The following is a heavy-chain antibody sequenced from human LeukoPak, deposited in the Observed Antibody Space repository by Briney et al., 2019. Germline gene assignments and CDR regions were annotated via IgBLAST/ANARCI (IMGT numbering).Heavy chain of an antibody. CDR3: ARHRASWYYFDY. CDR2: IYYSGST. V-gene: IGHV4-59*08. CDR1: GGSIRSYY. D-gene: IGHD6-13*01. Sequence: PSETLSLTCTDSGGSIRSYYWSWIRQPPGKGLEWIGYIYYSGSTNYNPSLKSRVTISVDTSKNQFSLKLSSVTAADTAVYYCARHRASWYYFDYWGQGTLVTVSS. J-gene: IGHJ4*02.